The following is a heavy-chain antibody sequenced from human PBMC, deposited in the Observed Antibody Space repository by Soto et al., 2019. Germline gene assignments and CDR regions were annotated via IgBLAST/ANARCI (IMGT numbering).Heavy chain of an antibody. Sequence: PGVSLRLSWAASGFTFSNYGSHWVLQAPGKGLEWVAVISYDGSNKYYADSVKGRFTISRDNSKNTLYLQMNSLRAEDTAVYYCAKGNDYIWGSSAIDYRGQGTLFTVYS. V-gene: IGHV3-30*18. CDR1: GFTFSNYG. D-gene: IGHD3-16*01. J-gene: IGHJ4*02. CDR3: AKGNDYIWGSSAIDY. CDR2: ISYDGSNK.